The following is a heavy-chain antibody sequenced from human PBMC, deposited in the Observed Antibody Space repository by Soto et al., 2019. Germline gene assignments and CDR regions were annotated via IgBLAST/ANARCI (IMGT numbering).Heavy chain of an antibody. J-gene: IGHJ5*02. CDR3: ARGGDSVLITTSVWAHPYNWFDP. V-gene: IGHV1-69*13. D-gene: IGHD3-22*01. Sequence: GASVKVSCKASGDTLSGYAISWVRQAPGQGLEWMGGIIPIFGTANYAQKSQGRVTITADESTSTAYMELSSLRSEDTAVYYCARGGDSVLITTSVWAHPYNWFDPWGQGTLVTVSS. CDR1: GDTLSGYA. CDR2: IIPIFGTA.